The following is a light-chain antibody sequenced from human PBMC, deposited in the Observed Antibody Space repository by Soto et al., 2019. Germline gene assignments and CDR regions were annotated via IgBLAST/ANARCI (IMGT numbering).Light chain of an antibody. J-gene: IGKJ5*01. CDR1: QGISSA. CDR2: DAS. V-gene: IGKV1-13*02. CDR3: QQFNSYPFT. Sequence: AIQLTQSLSSLSASVGDRVIITCRASQGISSALAWYQQKPGKAPKLLIYDASSLESGVPSRFSGSGSGTDITLTISSLQPEDFATYYCQQFNSYPFTFGQGTRLEIK.